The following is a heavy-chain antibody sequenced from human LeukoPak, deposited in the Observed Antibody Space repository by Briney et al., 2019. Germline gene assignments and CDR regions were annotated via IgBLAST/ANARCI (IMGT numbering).Heavy chain of an antibody. CDR3: ARGLGSYPYYFDY. D-gene: IGHD1-26*01. V-gene: IGHV4-59*01. CDR1: GGSISSYY. J-gene: IGHJ4*02. CDR2: ISYSGST. Sequence: PSETLSLTCTVSGGSISSYYWSWLRLPPGKGPEWIGSISYSGSTNYNPSLKSRVTISIDTSKNHFSLKVTSVTAADTAVYYCARGLGSYPYYFDYWGQGTLVTVPS.